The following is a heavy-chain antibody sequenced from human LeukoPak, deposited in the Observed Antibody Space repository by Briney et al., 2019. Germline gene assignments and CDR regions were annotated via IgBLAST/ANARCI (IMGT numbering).Heavy chain of an antibody. CDR3: ARAQDFSDSSGPNYLDF. CDR1: GYSLSSGFF. J-gene: IGHJ4*02. CDR2: FSHRGGS. D-gene: IGHD3-22*01. V-gene: IGHV4-38-2*02. Sequence: SETLSLTCTVSGYSLSSGFFRDWIRQSPGKGLEWIGSFSHRGGSYHNPSLKSRVTISVDTSENQFSLKLLSVTAADAAVYYCARAQDFSDSSGPNYLDFWGQGILVTVSS.